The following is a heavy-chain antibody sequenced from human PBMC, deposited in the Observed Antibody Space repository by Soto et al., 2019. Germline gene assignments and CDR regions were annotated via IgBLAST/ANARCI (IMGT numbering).Heavy chain of an antibody. CDR2: IYYSGST. Sequence: SETLSLTCTVSGGSISSSSYYWGWIRQPPGKGLEWIGSIYYSGSTYYNPSLKSRVTISVDTSKNQFSLKLSSVTAADTAVYYCAGRSYYYGSTYGCWLDPWGQGTLVTVSS. CDR3: AGRSYYYGSTYGCWLDP. D-gene: IGHD3-10*01. J-gene: IGHJ5*02. CDR1: GGSISSSSYY. V-gene: IGHV4-39*01.